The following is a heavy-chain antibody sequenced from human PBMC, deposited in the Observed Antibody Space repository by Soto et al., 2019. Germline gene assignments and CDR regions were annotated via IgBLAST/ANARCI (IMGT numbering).Heavy chain of an antibody. Sequence: EVELLESGGGLVQPGGSLRLSWVASGFTFKNYDMRWIRQAPGKGLEWVSGISGSGGVTYYADSVKGRFTISRDNPKNTLYLQMNSLRAEDKAIYYCAKNRQFRSYYESAGHYDNWGQGTLVTVSS. CDR2: ISGSGGVT. D-gene: IGHD3-10*01. J-gene: IGHJ4*02. CDR3: AKNRQFRSYYESAGHYDN. CDR1: GFTFKNYD. V-gene: IGHV3-23*01.